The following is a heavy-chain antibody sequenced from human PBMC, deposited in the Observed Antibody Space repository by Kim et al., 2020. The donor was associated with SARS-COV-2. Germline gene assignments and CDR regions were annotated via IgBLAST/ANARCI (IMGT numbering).Heavy chain of an antibody. CDR2: TYYRATT. CDR1: RSHG. D-gene: IGHD4-17*01. Sequence: RSHGWGWTRQPHGKRLCCIVYTYYRATTNHNPSLKSRVTISVDPSKNQFSLKLRSVTAADTAVYYCARGKRLTTVTDFDYWGQGTLVTVSS. J-gene: IGHJ4*02. V-gene: IGHV4-59*11. CDR3: ARGKRLTTVTDFDY.